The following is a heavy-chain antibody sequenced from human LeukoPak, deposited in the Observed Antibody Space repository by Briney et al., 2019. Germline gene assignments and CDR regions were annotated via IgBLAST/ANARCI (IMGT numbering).Heavy chain of an antibody. Sequence: TSETLSLTCAVYGGSFSGYYWSWIRQPPGKGLEWIGEINHSGSTNYNPSLKSRVTISVDTSKNQFSLKLSSVTAADTAVYYCARGLSRFGVAFDIWGQGTMVTVSS. J-gene: IGHJ3*02. V-gene: IGHV4-34*01. CDR1: GGSFSGYY. CDR2: INHSGST. CDR3: ARGLSRFGVAFDI. D-gene: IGHD3-10*01.